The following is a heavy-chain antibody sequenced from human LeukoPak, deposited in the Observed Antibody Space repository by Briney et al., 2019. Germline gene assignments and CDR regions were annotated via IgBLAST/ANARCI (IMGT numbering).Heavy chain of an antibody. CDR3: AILLVRGYSGYDLGY. CDR2: ISAYNGNT. V-gene: IGHV1-18*01. J-gene: IGHJ4*02. D-gene: IGHD5-12*01. CDR1: GYTFTSYG. Sequence: ASVKVSCKASGYTFTSYGISWVRQAPGQGLEWMGWISAYNGNTNYAQKLQGRVTMTTDTSTSTAYMELRSLRSDDTAVYYCAILLVRGYSGYDLGYWGQGTLVTVSS.